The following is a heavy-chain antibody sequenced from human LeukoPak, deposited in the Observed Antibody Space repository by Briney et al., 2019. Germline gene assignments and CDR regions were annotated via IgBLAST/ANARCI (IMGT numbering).Heavy chain of an antibody. D-gene: IGHD3-10*01. CDR2: ISSSSSYI. V-gene: IGHV3-21*01. J-gene: IGHJ6*02. CDR3: ARDSVSRFGGLAHCYGMDV. Sequence: GGSLRLSCAASGFTFSSYSMNWVRQAPGKGLEWVSSISSSSSYIYYADSVKGRFTISRDNAKNSLYLQMNSLRAEDTAVYYCARDSVSRFGGLAHCYGMDVWGQGTTVTVSS. CDR1: GFTFSSYS.